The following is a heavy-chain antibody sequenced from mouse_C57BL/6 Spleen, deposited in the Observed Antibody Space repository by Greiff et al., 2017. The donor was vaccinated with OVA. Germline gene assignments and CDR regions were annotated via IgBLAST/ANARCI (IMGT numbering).Heavy chain of an antibody. CDR1: GYTFTDYY. J-gene: IGHJ1*03. CDR3: ARLRDGNYGYFDV. D-gene: IGHD2-1*01. CDR2: INPYNGGT. V-gene: IGHV1-19*01. Sequence: EVQLVESGPVLVKPGASVKMSCKASGYTFTDYYMNWVKQSHGKSLEWIGVINPYNGGTSYNQKFKGKATLTVDKSSSTAYMELNSLTSEDSAVYYCARLRDGNYGYFDVWGTGTTVTVSS.